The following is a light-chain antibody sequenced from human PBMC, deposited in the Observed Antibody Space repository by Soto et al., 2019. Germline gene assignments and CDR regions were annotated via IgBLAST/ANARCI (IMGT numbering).Light chain of an antibody. V-gene: IGLV1-44*01. CDR2: SNN. Sequence: QSVLTQPPSASGTPGQRVTISCSGSNSNIGSNTVSWYQQLPGTAPNLLIYSNNQRPSGVPDRFSGSKSGTSASLAISGLQSEDEADYYCAAWDDSLTGWLFGGGTQLTVL. CDR1: NSNIGSNT. CDR3: AAWDDSLTGWL. J-gene: IGLJ3*02.